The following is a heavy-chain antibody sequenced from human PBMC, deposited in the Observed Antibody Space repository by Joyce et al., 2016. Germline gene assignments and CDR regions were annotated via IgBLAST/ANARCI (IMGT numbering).Heavy chain of an antibody. CDR1: GFTFSSYW. Sequence: EVQLVESGGGLVQPGGSLRLSCAASGFTFSSYWMYWVRKAPGKGLGWVSRIKRDGSSTTYADSVNGRFTIARDTAKNTLYLQMNSLRAEDTAVYYCARLRRWSGPSDCWGQGTLVTVSS. D-gene: IGHD4-23*01. CDR3: ARLRRWSGPSDC. CDR2: IKRDGSST. J-gene: IGHJ4*02. V-gene: IGHV3-74*03.